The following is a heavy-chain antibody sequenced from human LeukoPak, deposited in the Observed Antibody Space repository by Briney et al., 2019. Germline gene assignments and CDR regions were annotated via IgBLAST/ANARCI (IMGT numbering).Heavy chain of an antibody. CDR3: AKDLTDYGSGSYYNFPGY. Sequence: GGSLRLSCAASGFTFSDYSMSWVRQAPGKGLEWVAFIRYDGSNKYYADSVKGRFTISRDNSKNTLYLQMNSLRAEDTAVYYCAKDLTDYGSGSYYNFPGYWGQGTLVTVSS. D-gene: IGHD3-10*01. CDR2: IRYDGSNK. CDR1: GFTFSDYS. J-gene: IGHJ4*02. V-gene: IGHV3-30*02.